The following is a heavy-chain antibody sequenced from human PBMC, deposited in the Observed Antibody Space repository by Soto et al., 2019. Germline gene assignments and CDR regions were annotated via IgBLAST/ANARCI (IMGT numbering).Heavy chain of an antibody. CDR2: ISGGGDTT. CDR3: AKEGNRVRGPDY. Sequence: EVQLLESGGGLVQPGGSLRLSCAASGFTFNNYAMTWVRQAPGKGLEWVSAISGGGDTTSYADSVKGRFTVSRDGSKNTLYLQMSSLRAEDTALYYCAKEGNRVRGPDYWGQGTLVTVSS. CDR1: GFTFNNYA. J-gene: IGHJ4*02. V-gene: IGHV3-23*01. D-gene: IGHD3-10*01.